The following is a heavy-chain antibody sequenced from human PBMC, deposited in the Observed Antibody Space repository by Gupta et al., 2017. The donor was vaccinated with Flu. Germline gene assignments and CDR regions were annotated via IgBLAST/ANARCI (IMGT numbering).Heavy chain of an antibody. Sequence: VRQAPGQGLEWMGWIDPNSGATNYAQEFQGRVTMAKDSSISAAYMELSRLRSDDTAVHFCARAYSNYYGMDVWGQGTTVTVSS. CDR3: ARAYSNYYGMDV. D-gene: IGHD2-15*01. V-gene: IGHV1-2*02. J-gene: IGHJ6*02. CDR2: IDPNSGAT.